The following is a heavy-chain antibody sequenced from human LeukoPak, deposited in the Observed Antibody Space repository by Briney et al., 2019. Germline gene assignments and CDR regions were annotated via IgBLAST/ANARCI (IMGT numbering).Heavy chain of an antibody. CDR1: GFTFSTFA. J-gene: IGHJ4*02. V-gene: IGHV3-23*01. D-gene: IGHD2-15*01. Sequence: PGGSLRLSCAASGFTFSTFAMNWVRQAPGKRLEWVSAISNSGDTTYYADSVRGRFTVSRDNSKNTLYLQMISLRAEDTAVYYCAKGGGWLYYFDYWGQGTLVTVSS. CDR3: AKGGGWLYYFDY. CDR2: ISNSGDTT.